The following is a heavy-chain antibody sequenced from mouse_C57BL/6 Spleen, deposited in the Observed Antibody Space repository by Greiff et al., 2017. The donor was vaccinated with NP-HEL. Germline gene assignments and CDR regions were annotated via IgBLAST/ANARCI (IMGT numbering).Heavy chain of an antibody. D-gene: IGHD1-1*01. V-gene: IGHV1-82*01. CDR3: VDYYGSSPFAY. J-gene: IGHJ3*01. Sequence: QVQLQQSGPELVKPGASVKISCKASGYAFSSSWLNWVKQRPGKGLEWIGRIYPGDGDTNYNGKFKGKATLTADKSSSTAYMQLSSLTSEDSAVYFCVDYYGSSPFAYWGQGTLVTVSA. CDR1: GYAFSSSW. CDR2: IYPGDGDT.